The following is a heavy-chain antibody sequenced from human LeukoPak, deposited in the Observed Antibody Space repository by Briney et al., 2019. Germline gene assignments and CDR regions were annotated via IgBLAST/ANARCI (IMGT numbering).Heavy chain of an antibody. D-gene: IGHD3-10*01. V-gene: IGHV4-59*08. Sequence: SETLSLTCNVSGGSISSYYWSWIRQPPGKGLEWIGYIYYSGSTNYNPSLKSRVTISVDTSKNQFSLKLSSVTAADTAVYYCARGWPGSTGEADFDYWGQGTLVTVSS. CDR1: GGSISSYY. CDR3: ARGWPGSTGEADFDY. CDR2: IYYSGST. J-gene: IGHJ4*02.